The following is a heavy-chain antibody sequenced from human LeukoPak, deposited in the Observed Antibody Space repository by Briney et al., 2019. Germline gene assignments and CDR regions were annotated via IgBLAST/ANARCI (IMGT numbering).Heavy chain of an antibody. CDR2: IYTSGST. D-gene: IGHD1-26*01. Sequence: SETLSLTCTVSGGSISSSSYYWSWIRQPAGKGLEWIGRIYTSGSTNYNPSLKSRVTMSVDTSKNQFSLKLSSVTAADTAVYYCARDEVSWELSTKFYYYYGMDVWGQGTTVTVSS. V-gene: IGHV4-61*02. CDR3: ARDEVSWELSTKFYYYYGMDV. J-gene: IGHJ6*02. CDR1: GGSISSSSYY.